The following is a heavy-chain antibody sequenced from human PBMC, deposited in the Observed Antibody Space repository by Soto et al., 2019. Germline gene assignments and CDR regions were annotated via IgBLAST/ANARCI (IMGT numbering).Heavy chain of an antibody. CDR3: TRVARGSPPAFDI. CDR2: IRSKAYGGTT. CDR1: GFTFGDYA. J-gene: IGHJ3*02. Sequence: GVSLRLSCTASGFTFGDYAMSWFRQAPGKGLEWVGFIRSKAYGGTTEYAASVKGRFTISRDDSKSIAYLQMNSLKTEDTAVYSCTRVARGSPPAFDIWGQRTMVTVSS. V-gene: IGHV3-49*03. D-gene: IGHD1-26*01.